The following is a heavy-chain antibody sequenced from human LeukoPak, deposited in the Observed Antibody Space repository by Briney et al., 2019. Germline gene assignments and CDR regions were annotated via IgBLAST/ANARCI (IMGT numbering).Heavy chain of an antibody. CDR3: ARDSGRFGELEDYFDY. J-gene: IGHJ4*02. Sequence: PSETLSLTCTVSGGSISSSSYYWGWIRQPPGKGLEWIGSIYYSGSTYYNPSLKSRVTISVDTSKNQFSLKLSSVTAADTAVYYCARDSGRFGELEDYFDYWGQGTLVTVSS. V-gene: IGHV4-39*07. D-gene: IGHD3-10*01. CDR1: GGSISSSSYY. CDR2: IYYSGST.